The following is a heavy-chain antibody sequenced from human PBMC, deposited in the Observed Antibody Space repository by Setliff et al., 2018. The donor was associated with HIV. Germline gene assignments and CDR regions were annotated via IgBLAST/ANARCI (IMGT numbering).Heavy chain of an antibody. V-gene: IGHV1-18*01. CDR2: ISAYNGNT. D-gene: IGHD2-2*01. J-gene: IGHJ3*02. CDR3: ARDRGVYCISSSCYSPVDAFDI. Sequence: ASVKVSCKASGYTFSTYGISWVRQAPGQGLEWMGWISAYNGNTNYAQKLQGRVTVTTDTSTSTAYMELRSLRSDDTAVYYCARDRGVYCISSSCYSPVDAFDIWGQVTMVTVSS. CDR1: GYTFSTYG.